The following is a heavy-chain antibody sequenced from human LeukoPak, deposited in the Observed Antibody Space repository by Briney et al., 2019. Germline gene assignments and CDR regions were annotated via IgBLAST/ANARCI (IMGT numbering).Heavy chain of an antibody. D-gene: IGHD2-15*01. CDR1: GYSISSGYY. CDR3: ARVFWKSGGYFDS. V-gene: IGHV4-38-2*01. J-gene: IGHJ4*02. Sequence: SETLSLTCGVSGYSISSGYYWGWIRQPPGKGLEWIGSIYHSGSTYYNPSLKSRVTISVDTSNNQFSLTLTSVTAADTAVYFCARVFWKSGGYFDSWGQGILVTVSS. CDR2: IYHSGST.